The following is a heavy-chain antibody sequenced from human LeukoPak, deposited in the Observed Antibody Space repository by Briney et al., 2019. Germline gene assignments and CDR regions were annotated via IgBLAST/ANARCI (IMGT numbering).Heavy chain of an antibody. CDR2: ISADGTST. CDR3: AKETDN. CDR1: RFTSDDFG. J-gene: IGHJ4*02. V-gene: IGHV3-43*02. Sequence: PVGSLRLSCATSRFTSDDFGIHWVRQAPGKGLEWVCFISADGTSTFYADSVRGQFTISRDNSKNSLYLQMNSLRTEDTAFYYCAKETDNWGQGTLVTVSS.